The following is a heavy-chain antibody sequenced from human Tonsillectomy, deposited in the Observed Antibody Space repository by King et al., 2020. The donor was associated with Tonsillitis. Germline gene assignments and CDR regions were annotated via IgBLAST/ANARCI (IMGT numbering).Heavy chain of an antibody. Sequence: EVQLVESGGGLIQPGGSLRLSCAASGFIVSSNYMSWVRQAPGKGLEWVSVIYSGGSTYYADSVKGRFTISRDNSKNTLYLQMNSLRDEDTAVYYCARDVAAAGFLWDWGQGTLVTVSS. CDR2: IYSGGST. J-gene: IGHJ4*02. CDR1: GFIVSSNY. V-gene: IGHV3-53*01. CDR3: ARDVAAAGFLWD. D-gene: IGHD6-13*01.